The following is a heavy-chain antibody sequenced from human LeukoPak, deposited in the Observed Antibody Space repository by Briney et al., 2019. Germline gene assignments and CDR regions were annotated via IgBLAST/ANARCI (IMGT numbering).Heavy chain of an antibody. CDR2: ISWNSGSI. Sequence: PGGSLRLSCAASGFTFDDYAMHWVRQAPGKGLEWVSGISWNSGSIGCADSVEGRFTISRDNAKNSLYLQMNSLRAEDTALYYCAKVDSSGWYGDAFDIWGQGTMVTVSS. V-gene: IGHV3-9*01. CDR3: AKVDSSGWYGDAFDI. D-gene: IGHD6-19*01. J-gene: IGHJ3*02. CDR1: GFTFDDYA.